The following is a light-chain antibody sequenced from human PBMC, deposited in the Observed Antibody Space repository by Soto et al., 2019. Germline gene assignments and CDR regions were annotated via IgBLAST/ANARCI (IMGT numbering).Light chain of an antibody. V-gene: IGKV1-39*01. Sequence: DIQMTQSPSSLSASVVDRVTITFRASQSISRYLNWYQQKPGKAPNLLIYVASSLQSEVPSRFSGSGSGTDFTLAITSLQPEDFATYYCQQSYGTPITFGQGTRLEIK. CDR2: VAS. CDR3: QQSYGTPIT. CDR1: QSISRY. J-gene: IGKJ5*01.